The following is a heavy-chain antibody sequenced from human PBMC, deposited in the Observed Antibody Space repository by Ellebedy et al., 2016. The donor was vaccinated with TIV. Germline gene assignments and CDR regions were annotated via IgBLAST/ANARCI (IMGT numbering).Heavy chain of an antibody. D-gene: IGHD1-1*01. CDR2: IAIDGTT. CDR3: AKETFNDVDLEVWGIFDI. CDR1: ELTATGNY. J-gene: IGHJ3*02. Sequence: GGSLRLSCAASELTATGNYMSWVRQAPGKGLEWVSVIAIDGTTYYADSVKGRFIISTDTSKRTLHLQMNRLRAEDTAVYYCAKETFNDVDLEVWGIFDIWGQGTMVTVSS. V-gene: IGHV3-66*01.